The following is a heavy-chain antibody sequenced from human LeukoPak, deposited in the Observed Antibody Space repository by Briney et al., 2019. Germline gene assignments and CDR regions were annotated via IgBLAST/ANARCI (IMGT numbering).Heavy chain of an antibody. V-gene: IGHV4-38-2*01. D-gene: IGHD6-6*01. Sequence: PSETLSLTCAVSGYSISSAYYWGWIRQPPGKGLEWIRSIYHTGSTYYNAPLKSRVTISVDTSKNQVSLKLSSVTAADTAVYYCARRDSSSSDRYFDLWGRGTLVTVSS. CDR3: ARRDSSSSDRYFDL. CDR2: IYHTGST. CDR1: GYSISSAYY. J-gene: IGHJ2*01.